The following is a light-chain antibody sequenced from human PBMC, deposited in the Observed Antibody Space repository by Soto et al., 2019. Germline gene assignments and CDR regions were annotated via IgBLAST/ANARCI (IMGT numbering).Light chain of an antibody. V-gene: IGKV1-5*01. CDR3: QQYHSYRT. CDR2: DAS. CDR1: HSISTW. J-gene: IGKJ1*01. Sequence: DIQMTQSPSTLSASVGDRVTITCRASHSISTWLAWYQQKPGKAPKLLIFDASSLESGVPSRFIGSGSGTEFTLAISTLQPDDFATYNCQQYHSYRTFGQGTKVEIK.